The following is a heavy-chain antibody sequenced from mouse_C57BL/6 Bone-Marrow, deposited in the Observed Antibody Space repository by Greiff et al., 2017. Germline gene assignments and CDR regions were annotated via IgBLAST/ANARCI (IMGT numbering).Heavy chain of an antibody. D-gene: IGHD2-3*01. V-gene: IGHV1-55*01. CDR1: GYTFTSYW. CDR2: IYPGSGST. CDR3: ARDGYYVPWYFDV. J-gene: IGHJ1*03. Sequence: QVQLQQPGAELVKPGASVKLSCKASGYTFTSYWMHWVKQRPGQGLEWIGDIYPGSGSTNYNEKFKSKATLTVDTSSSTAYMQLSSLTSEDSAVYYCARDGYYVPWYFDVWGTGTTVTVSS.